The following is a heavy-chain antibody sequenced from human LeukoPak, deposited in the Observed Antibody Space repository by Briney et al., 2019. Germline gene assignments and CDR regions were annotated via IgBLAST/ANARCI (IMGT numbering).Heavy chain of an antibody. CDR1: GYTFTGYY. D-gene: IGHD3-10*01. Sequence: GASVKVSCKASGYTFTGYYMHWVRQAPGQGLEWMGWINPNSGGANYAQKFQGRVTMTRDTSISTAYMELSRLRSDDTAVYYCARVRFGESSNSDYWGQGTLVTVSS. CDR2: INPNSGGA. CDR3: ARVRFGESSNSDY. J-gene: IGHJ4*02. V-gene: IGHV1-2*02.